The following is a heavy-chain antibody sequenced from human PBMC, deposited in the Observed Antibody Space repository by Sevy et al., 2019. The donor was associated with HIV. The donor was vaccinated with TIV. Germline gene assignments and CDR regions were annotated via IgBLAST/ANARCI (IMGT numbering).Heavy chain of an antibody. CDR1: GYTFTSYG. CDR2: ISAYNGNT. V-gene: IGHV1-18*01. CDR3: ARERRYSSSWSAFDI. J-gene: IGHJ3*02. D-gene: IGHD6-13*01. Sequence: ASVKVSCKASGYTFTSYGISWVRQAPGQGLEWMGWISAYNGNTNYAQKLQGRVTMTTDTSTSTAYMELRSLRSDDTAVYYWARERRYSSSWSAFDIWGQGTMVTVSS.